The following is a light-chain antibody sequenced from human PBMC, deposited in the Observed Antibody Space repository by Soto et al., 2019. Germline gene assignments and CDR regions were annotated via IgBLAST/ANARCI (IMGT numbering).Light chain of an antibody. Sequence: ETVLTQSPATLSLSPGERATLSCRVSQTISSYLAWYQQTPGQAPRLLIYDASRRATGVPARFSGSGSGTDFTLTISRLEPEDFAVYSCQQYGSSPATFGQGTKV. CDR2: DAS. CDR1: QTISSY. J-gene: IGKJ1*01. CDR3: QQYGSSPAT. V-gene: IGKV3-20*01.